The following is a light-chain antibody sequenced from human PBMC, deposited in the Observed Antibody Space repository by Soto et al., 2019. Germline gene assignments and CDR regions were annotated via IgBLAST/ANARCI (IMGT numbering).Light chain of an antibody. CDR2: DAS. Sequence: EIVLIQSPVTLSLSPGERATLSCRASQSISSSLAWYQQNPGQAPRLLIFDASNRATGIPVIFIGSASGTDFTLTISSLGPDDFSVYDCPQHSDWPLTFGGGNRVE. V-gene: IGKV3-11*01. J-gene: IGKJ4*01. CDR3: PQHSDWPLT. CDR1: QSISSS.